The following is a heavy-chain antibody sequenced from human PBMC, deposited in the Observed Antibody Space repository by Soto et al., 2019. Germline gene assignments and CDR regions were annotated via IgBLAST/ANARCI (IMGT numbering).Heavy chain of an antibody. Sequence: SETLSLTCTVSGGSISSYYWSWIRQPAGKGLEWIGRIYTSGSTNSHPSLNSRVTMSVDTSKNQFSLKLSSVTAADTAVYYCARDVYGSTTSGYYYYGLDVRGQGTTVTVSS. CDR2: IYTSGST. D-gene: IGHD2-2*01. V-gene: IGHV4-4*07. CDR3: ARDVYGSTTSGYYYYGLDV. J-gene: IGHJ6*02. CDR1: GGSISSYY.